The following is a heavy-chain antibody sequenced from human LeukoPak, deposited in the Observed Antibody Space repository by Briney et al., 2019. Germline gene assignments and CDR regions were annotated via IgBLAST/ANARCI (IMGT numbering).Heavy chain of an antibody. V-gene: IGHV3-7*05. CDR3: ARLPLTARRHFEY. CDR1: GXTFNSYW. J-gene: IGHJ4*02. CDR2: IKEDGSEK. D-gene: IGHD5-18*01. Sequence: PGGSLRLSCAVSGXTFNSYWMSWVRQAPGKGLEWVANIKEDGSEKYYVDSVKGRFTISRDNAKNSLYLQMNSLRAEDTAVYYCARLPLTARRHFEYWGQGTLVTVSS.